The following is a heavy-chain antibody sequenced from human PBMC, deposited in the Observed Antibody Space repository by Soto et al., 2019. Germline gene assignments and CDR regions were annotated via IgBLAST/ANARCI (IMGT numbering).Heavy chain of an antibody. CDR3: GRDKRHSSSSEVWFDP. D-gene: IGHD6-6*01. V-gene: IGHV3-48*03. CDR1: GFTFSSYE. Sequence: EVQLVESGGGLVQPGGSLRLSCAASGFTFSSYEMNWVRQAPGKGLEWVSYISSSGSTIYYADSVKGRFTISRDNAKNSLYLQMNSLRAEDTAVYYCGRDKRHSSSSEVWFDPWGQGTLVTVSS. CDR2: ISSSGSTI. J-gene: IGHJ5*02.